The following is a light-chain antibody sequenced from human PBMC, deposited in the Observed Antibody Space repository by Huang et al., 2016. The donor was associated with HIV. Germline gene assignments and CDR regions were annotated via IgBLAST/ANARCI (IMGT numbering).Light chain of an antibody. CDR3: QQYNAWPRT. CDR1: QDVASN. Sequence: ELVMTQSPDTLSVSPGKRANISCTASQDVASNVALYQQKPCQPPSLLIFAANPRATSVPARFSASGSGTEFSLTIDSLQSEDFALYYCQQYNAWPRTFGQGTRVEV. J-gene: IGKJ1*01. V-gene: IGKV3-15*01. CDR2: AAN.